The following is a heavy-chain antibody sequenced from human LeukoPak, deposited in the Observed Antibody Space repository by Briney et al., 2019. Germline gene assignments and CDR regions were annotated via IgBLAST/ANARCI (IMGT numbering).Heavy chain of an antibody. V-gene: IGHV3-48*02. CDR2: IGSGSSPI. CDR1: GFTFSSYS. J-gene: IGHJ4*02. Sequence: PGGSLRLSCAASGFTFSSYSMNWVRQAPGKGLEWVSYIGSGSSPIYYADSVKGRFTMSRDNAKNSLYLQMNSLRDEDAAVYYCARASRSGYDSWGQGTLVTVSS. CDR3: ARASRSGYDS. D-gene: IGHD3-22*01.